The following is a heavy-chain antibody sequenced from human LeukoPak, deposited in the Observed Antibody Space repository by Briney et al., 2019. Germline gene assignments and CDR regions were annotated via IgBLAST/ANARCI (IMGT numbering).Heavy chain of an antibody. CDR2: ISSDASIT. D-gene: IGHD3-10*01. CDR1: GFTFDDYT. V-gene: IGHV3-74*01. CDR3: AGGAFDY. Sequence: SGGSLRLSCAASGFTFDDYTMHWVRQAPGKGLVWVSRISSDASITSYADPVKGRFTISRDNAKNTLYLQMNSLRAEDTAVYYCAGGAFDYWGQGTLVTVSS. J-gene: IGHJ4*02.